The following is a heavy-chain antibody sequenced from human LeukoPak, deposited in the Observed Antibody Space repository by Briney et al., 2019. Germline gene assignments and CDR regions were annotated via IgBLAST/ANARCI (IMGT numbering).Heavy chain of an antibody. CDR1: GSSISTYY. Sequence: SETLSLTCTVSGSSISTYYWTWIRQPPGKGLEWIGSISYSGSTNNSPSLEGRVTMSVDTSENQFSLQLSSVTAADTAVYFCARQESSYGSGRYFDYWGQGFLVTVSS. CDR2: ISYSGST. J-gene: IGHJ4*02. CDR3: ARQESSYGSGRYFDY. D-gene: IGHD3-10*01. V-gene: IGHV4-59*08.